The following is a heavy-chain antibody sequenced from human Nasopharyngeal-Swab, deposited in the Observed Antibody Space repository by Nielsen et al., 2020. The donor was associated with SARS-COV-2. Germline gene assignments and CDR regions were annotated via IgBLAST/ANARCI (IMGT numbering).Heavy chain of an antibody. J-gene: IGHJ6*02. CDR3: ARALFGVVIIPPHYGMDV. CDR1: GFTVSNNY. CDR2: IYSDDTT. Sequence: GESLKISCAASGFTVSNNYMTWVRQAPGKGLEWVSTIYSDDTTYYADSVKGRFTISRHNSENTLFLQMNSLRAEDTAVYYCARALFGVVIIPPHYGMDVWGQGTTVTVSS. D-gene: IGHD3-3*01. V-gene: IGHV3-53*01.